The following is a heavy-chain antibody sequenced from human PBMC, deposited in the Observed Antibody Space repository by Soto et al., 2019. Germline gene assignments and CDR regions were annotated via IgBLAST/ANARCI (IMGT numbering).Heavy chain of an antibody. Sequence: ASVKVSCKASGYTFTSYGISWVRQAPGQGLEWMGWISAYNGNTNYAQKLQGRVTMTTDTSTSTAYMELRSLRSDDTAVYYCARVATGSSYLYYFDYWGQGTLVTVSS. CDR1: GYTFTSYG. CDR3: ARVATGSSYLYYFDY. V-gene: IGHV1-18*01. D-gene: IGHD6-6*01. J-gene: IGHJ4*02. CDR2: ISAYNGNT.